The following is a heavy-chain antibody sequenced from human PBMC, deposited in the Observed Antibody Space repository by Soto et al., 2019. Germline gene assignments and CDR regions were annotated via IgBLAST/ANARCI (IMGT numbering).Heavy chain of an antibody. D-gene: IGHD3-3*01. CDR3: ARAVGFWSGYPYYYYGMDV. V-gene: IGHV4-31*03. CDR2: IYYSGST. J-gene: IGHJ6*02. Sequence: TLSLTCTVSGGSISSGGYYWSWILQHPGKGLEWIGYIYYSGSTYYNPSLKSRVTISVDTSKNQFSLKLSSVTAADTAVYYCARAVGFWSGYPYYYYGMDVWGQGTTVTVSS. CDR1: GGSISSGGYY.